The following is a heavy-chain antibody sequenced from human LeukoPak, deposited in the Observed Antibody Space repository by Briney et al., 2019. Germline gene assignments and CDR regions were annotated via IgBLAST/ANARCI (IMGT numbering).Heavy chain of an antibody. D-gene: IGHD6-13*01. CDR1: GGTFNNHA. V-gene: IGHV1-8*03. CDR3: ATSRIAAAGLFDY. J-gene: IGHJ4*02. CDR2: MNPNSGNT. Sequence: ASVKVSCKASGGTFNNHAINWVRQATGQGLEWMGWMNPNSGNTGYAQKFQGRVTITRNTSISTAYMELSSLRSEDTAVYYCATSRIAAAGLFDYWGQGTLVTVSS.